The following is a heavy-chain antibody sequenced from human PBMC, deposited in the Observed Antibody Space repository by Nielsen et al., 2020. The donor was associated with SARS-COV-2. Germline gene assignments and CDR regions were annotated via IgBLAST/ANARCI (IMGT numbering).Heavy chain of an antibody. J-gene: IGHJ3*02. CDR2: ISSYSSSI. CDR3: ARDGDSRGWYRPLDI. Sequence: GESLKISCAASGFIFSDYSMNWVRQAPGKGLEWVSYISSYSSSIFYADSVKGRFTISRDNSKNTLYLQMNSLRAEDTAVYYCARDGDSRGWYRPLDIWGQGTMVTVSP. CDR1: GFIFSDYS. V-gene: IGHV3-48*01. D-gene: IGHD6-19*01.